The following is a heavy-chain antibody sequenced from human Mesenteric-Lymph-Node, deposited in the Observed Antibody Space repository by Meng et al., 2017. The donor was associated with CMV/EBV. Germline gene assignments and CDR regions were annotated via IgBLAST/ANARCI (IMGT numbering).Heavy chain of an antibody. CDR3: ARGGYSGYDGYYYYGTDV. CDR2: HHPNSGGT. Sequence: FTGYYMHWVRHAPGQGLEWMRWHHPNSGGTNYAEKFKGWVNMTRDTSIGTAYMELSRLRSDDTAVYYCARGGYSGYDGYYYYGTDVWGQGTTVT. CDR1: FTGYY. D-gene: IGHD5-12*01. J-gene: IGHJ6*02. V-gene: IGHV1-2*04.